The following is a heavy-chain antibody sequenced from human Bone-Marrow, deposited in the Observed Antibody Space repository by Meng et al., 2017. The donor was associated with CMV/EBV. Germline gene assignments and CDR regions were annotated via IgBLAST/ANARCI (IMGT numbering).Heavy chain of an antibody. CDR1: GGTFSSYA. CDR3: ARDRCSSTSCYTDYYGMAV. J-gene: IGHJ6*01. CDR2: IIPIFGTA. D-gene: IGHD2-2*02. Sequence: SVKVSCKASGGTFSSYAISWVRQAPGQGLEWMGGIIPIFGTANYAQKFQGRVTITTDESTSTAYMELSSLRSEDTAVYYCARDRCSSTSCYTDYYGMAVWGPGPTVTCSS. V-gene: IGHV1-69*05.